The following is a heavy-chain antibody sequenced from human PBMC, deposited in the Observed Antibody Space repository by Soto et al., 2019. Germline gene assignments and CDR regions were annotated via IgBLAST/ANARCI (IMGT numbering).Heavy chain of an antibody. CDR3: AKRPVRGVVTTEYNWFDP. J-gene: IGHJ5*02. CDR2: ISGSGGTT. V-gene: IGHV3-23*01. Sequence: EVQLLESGGGLVQPGGSLRLSCAASGFTFSTYVMSWVRQAPGKGLEWVSAISGSGGTTYYADSVKGRFTISRDNSKDTLYLQMSSLRVEDTAVYYCAKRPVRGVVTTEYNWFDPWGQGTLVTVSS. CDR1: GFTFSTYV. D-gene: IGHD3-22*01.